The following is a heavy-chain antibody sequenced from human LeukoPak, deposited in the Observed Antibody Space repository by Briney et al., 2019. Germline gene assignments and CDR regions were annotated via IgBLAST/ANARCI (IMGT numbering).Heavy chain of an antibody. CDR3: ARDSSSPYYYYGMDV. J-gene: IGHJ6*02. CDR2: ISAYNGNT. D-gene: IGHD6-6*01. Sequence: ASVKVSCKASGYTFTSYGISWVRQAPGQGLEWMGWISAYNGNTTYAQKLQGRVTMTTDTSTSTAYMELRSLRSDDTAVYYCARDSSSPYYYYGMDVWGQGTTVTVSS. V-gene: IGHV1-18*01. CDR1: GYTFTSYG.